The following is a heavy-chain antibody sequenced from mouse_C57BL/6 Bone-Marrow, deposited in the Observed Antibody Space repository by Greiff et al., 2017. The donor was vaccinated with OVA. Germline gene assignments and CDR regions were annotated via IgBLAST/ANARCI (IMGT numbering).Heavy chain of an antibody. V-gene: IGHV1-50*01. CDR1: GYTFTSYW. Sequence: QVQLQQPGAELVKPGASVKLSCKASGYTFTSYWMQWVKQRPGQGLEWIGEIDPSDSYTNYNQTFKGKATLTVDTSSSTAYLQRSSLTSEDSAVYYCARVPLWYFDVWGTGTTVTVSS. J-gene: IGHJ1*03. D-gene: IGHD2-14*01. CDR2: IDPSDSYT. CDR3: ARVPLWYFDV.